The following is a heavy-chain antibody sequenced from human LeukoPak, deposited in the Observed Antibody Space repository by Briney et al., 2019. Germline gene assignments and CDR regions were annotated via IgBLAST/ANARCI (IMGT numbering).Heavy chain of an antibody. CDR1: GYTITTYY. CDR2: INPSGGST. V-gene: IGHV1-46*01. D-gene: IGHD3-22*01. J-gene: IGHJ4*02. CDR3: ARGLYYYDSSGYYSVVGY. Sequence: ASVKVSCKASGYTITTYYMHWVRQAPGQGLEWMGIINPSGGSTSYAQKFQGRVTMTRDTSTSTAYMELSSLRSEDTAVYYCARGLYYYDSSGYYSVVGYWGQGTLVTVSS.